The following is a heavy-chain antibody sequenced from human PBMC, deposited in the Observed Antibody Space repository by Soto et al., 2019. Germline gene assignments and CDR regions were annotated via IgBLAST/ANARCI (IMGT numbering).Heavy chain of an antibody. J-gene: IGHJ6*02. CDR2: IWYDGSNK. D-gene: IGHD1-1*01. Sequence: QVQLVESGGGVVQPGRSLRLSCAASGFTFSSYGMHWVRQAPGKGLEWVAVIWYDGSNKYYADSVKGRFTISRDNSKNTLDLQMNSLRAEDTAVYYCARDRTRYYGMDVWGQGTTVTVSS. CDR1: GFTFSSYG. V-gene: IGHV3-33*01. CDR3: ARDRTRYYGMDV.